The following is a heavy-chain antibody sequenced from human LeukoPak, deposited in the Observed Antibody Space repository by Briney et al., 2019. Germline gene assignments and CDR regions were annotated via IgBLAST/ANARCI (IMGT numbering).Heavy chain of an antibody. CDR3: ARVSLYCTSTSCYMTHTTYFDY. CDR2: ISAYNYNT. V-gene: IGHV1-18*01. CDR1: GYTFTTYG. J-gene: IGHJ4*02. D-gene: IGHD2-2*02. Sequence: ASVKVSCKASGYTFTTYGISWVRQAPGQGLEWMGWISAYNYNTNYAQKFQGRVTMTTDTSTSTAYMELRSLRSDDTAVYYCARVSLYCTSTSCYMTHTTYFDYWGQGTLVTVSS.